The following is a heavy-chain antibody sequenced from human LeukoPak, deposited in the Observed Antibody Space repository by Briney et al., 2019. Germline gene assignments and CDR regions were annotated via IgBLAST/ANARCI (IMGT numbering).Heavy chain of an antibody. CDR2: ISSSSSYI. D-gene: IGHD6-13*01. J-gene: IGHJ4*02. CDR3: ASNPSGIAGGSYY. Sequence: GGSLRLSCAASGFTFSSYSMNWVRQAPGKGLEWVSSISSSSSYIYYADSVKGRFTISRDNAKNSLYPQMNSLRAEDTAVYYCASNPSGIAGGSYYWGKGTLVTVSS. CDR1: GFTFSSYS. V-gene: IGHV3-21*01.